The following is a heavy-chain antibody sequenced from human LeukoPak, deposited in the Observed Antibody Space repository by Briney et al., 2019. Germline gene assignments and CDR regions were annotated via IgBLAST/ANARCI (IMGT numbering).Heavy chain of an antibody. V-gene: IGHV3-30*18. CDR3: AKQYGDHYWYFSL. CDR2: ISYDGSNK. D-gene: IGHD2-21*02. J-gene: IGHJ2*01. CDR1: GFTFSNYG. Sequence: GRSLTLSCAASGFTFSNYGMHWVRQAPGKGLEWVAVISYDGSNKYYADSVKGRFTFSRDNSKNMLFLQMNSLRAEDTAVYFCAKQYGDHYWYFSLWGRGTLVTVSS.